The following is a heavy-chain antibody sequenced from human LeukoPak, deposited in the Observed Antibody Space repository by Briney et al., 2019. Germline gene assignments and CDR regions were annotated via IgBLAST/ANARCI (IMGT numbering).Heavy chain of an antibody. CDR1: GFTFSSYA. Sequence: GGSLRLACAASGFTFSSYAMSWVRQAPGKGLEWVSAISGSGGSTYYADSVKGRFTISRDNSKNTLYLQMNSLRAEDTAVYYCAKDRGADDYFDYWGQGTLVTVSS. D-gene: IGHD3-10*01. V-gene: IGHV3-23*01. J-gene: IGHJ4*02. CDR3: AKDRGADDYFDY. CDR2: ISGSGGST.